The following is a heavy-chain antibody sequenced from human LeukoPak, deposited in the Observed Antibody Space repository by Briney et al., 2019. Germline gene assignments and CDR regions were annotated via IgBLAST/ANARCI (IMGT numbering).Heavy chain of an antibody. J-gene: IGHJ6*02. CDR3: ATGRGLDV. V-gene: IGHV3-13*04. CDR1: GFTFSTYD. CDR2: IGTAGDT. Sequence: AGGSLRLSCAASGFTFSTYDMHWVRQVIGKGLEWVSAIGTAGDTHYLGSVKGRFTISRENAKNSLYLHMNSLRAGDTAVYFCATGRGLDVWGQGTTVTVSS.